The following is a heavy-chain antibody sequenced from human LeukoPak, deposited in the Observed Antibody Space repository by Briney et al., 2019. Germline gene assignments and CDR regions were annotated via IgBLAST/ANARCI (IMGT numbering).Heavy chain of an antibody. CDR1: GYTFTGYY. Sequence: EASVKVSCKTSGYTFTGYYIHWVRQAPGQGLEWMGWINPNSGGTNYAQKFQGRVTMTRDTSISTAYMELSRLRSDDTAVYYCARVYDFWSGYFYFDYWGQGTLVTVSS. CDR3: ARVYDFWSGYFYFDY. V-gene: IGHV1-2*02. CDR2: INPNSGGT. J-gene: IGHJ4*02. D-gene: IGHD3-3*01.